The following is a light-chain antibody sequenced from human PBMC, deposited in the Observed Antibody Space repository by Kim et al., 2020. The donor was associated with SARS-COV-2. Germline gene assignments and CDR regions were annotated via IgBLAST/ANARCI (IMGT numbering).Light chain of an antibody. CDR1: QDISNY. Sequence: DIQMTQSPSSLSASVGDTVTITCRASQDISNYLAWFQQKPGKAPKSLMYAASSLQSGVPSKFSGSGSGTDFTLTMNNLQPDDFATYYGQQYYNYPRAFGQGTKVDIK. CDR2: AAS. CDR3: QQYYNYPRA. J-gene: IGKJ1*01. V-gene: IGKV1-16*02.